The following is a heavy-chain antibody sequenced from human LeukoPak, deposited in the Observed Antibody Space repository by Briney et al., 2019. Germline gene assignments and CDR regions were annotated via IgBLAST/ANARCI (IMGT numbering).Heavy chain of an antibody. D-gene: IGHD2-15*01. CDR3: ARGALSGGSSRYFDY. Sequence: SETLSLTCTVSGGSISSYYWSWIRQPPGKGLEWIGYIYYSGSTNYTPSLKSRVTISVDTSKNQFSLRLSSVTAADTAVYYCARGALSGGSSRYFDYWGQGTLVTVSS. V-gene: IGHV4-59*12. CDR2: IYYSGST. CDR1: GGSISSYY. J-gene: IGHJ4*02.